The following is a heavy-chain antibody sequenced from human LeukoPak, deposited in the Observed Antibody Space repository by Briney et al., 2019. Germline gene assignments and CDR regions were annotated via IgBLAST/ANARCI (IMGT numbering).Heavy chain of an antibody. V-gene: IGHV1-69*05. CDR1: GGTFSSYA. J-gene: IGHJ4*02. Sequence: SVKVSCKASGGTFSSYAISWVRQAPGQGLEWMGRIIPIVGTANYAQKFQGRVMITTDESTSTAYMELSSLRSEDTAVYYCARVVYSYGYDYWGQGTLVTVSS. CDR3: ARVVYSYGYDY. CDR2: IIPIVGTA. D-gene: IGHD5-18*01.